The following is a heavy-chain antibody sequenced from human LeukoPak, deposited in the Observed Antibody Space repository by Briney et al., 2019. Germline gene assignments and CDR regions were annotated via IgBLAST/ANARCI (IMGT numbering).Heavy chain of an antibody. V-gene: IGHV1-2*02. Sequence: GASVKVSCKASGYTFTGYYMHWVRQAPGQGLEWMGWINPNSGGTNYAQKFQGRVTMTRNTSISTAYMELSSLRSEDTAVYYCARCPYYSNSCDYWGQGTLVTVSS. D-gene: IGHD6-13*01. CDR2: INPNSGGT. CDR3: ARCPYYSNSCDY. CDR1: GYTFTGYY. J-gene: IGHJ4*02.